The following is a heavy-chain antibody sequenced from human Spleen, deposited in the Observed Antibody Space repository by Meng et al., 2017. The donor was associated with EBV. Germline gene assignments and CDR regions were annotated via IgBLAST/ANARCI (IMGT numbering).Heavy chain of an antibody. CDR3: AKGAGAASWYYFDS. J-gene: IGHJ4*02. D-gene: IGHD6-13*01. V-gene: IGHV1-3*04. CDR2: IHTGNGDT. CDR1: GYTFTSYA. Sequence: QAQLVQSGAEVKKPGASVKVSCKTSGYTFTSYAMHLVRQTPGQRLEWMGWIHTGNGDTKYSQKFQGRVTITRDTSASTAYMDLSSLRSEDTAVYYCAKGAGAASWYYFDSWAREPWSPSPQ.